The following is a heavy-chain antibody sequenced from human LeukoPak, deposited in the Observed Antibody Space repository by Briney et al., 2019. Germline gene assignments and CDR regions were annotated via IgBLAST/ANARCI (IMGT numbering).Heavy chain of an antibody. J-gene: IGHJ4*02. D-gene: IGHD1-26*01. Sequence: GGSLRLSCAASGFTFSSYEMNWVRQAPGKGLEWVSYISSSGSTIYYADSVKGRFTISRDNAKNSLYLQMNSLRAEDMAVYYCARCGSYLHWYFDYWGQGTLVTVSS. CDR1: GFTFSSYE. CDR2: ISSSGSTI. V-gene: IGHV3-48*03. CDR3: ARCGSYLHWYFDY.